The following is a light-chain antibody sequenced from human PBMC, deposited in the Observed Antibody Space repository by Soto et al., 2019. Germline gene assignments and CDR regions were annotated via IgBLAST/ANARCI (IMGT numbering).Light chain of an antibody. V-gene: IGKV3-20*01. CDR3: QQYGSSPRT. CDR1: QSVSSSY. CDR2: GAS. J-gene: IGKJ1*01. Sequence: EIVLTQSPGTLSLSPGERATLSCRASQSVSSSYLAWYQQKPDQAPRVLMYGASSRATGIPDRFSGSGSGTDFTLTISRLEPEDFAVYYCQQYGSSPRTFGQGTKVEIK.